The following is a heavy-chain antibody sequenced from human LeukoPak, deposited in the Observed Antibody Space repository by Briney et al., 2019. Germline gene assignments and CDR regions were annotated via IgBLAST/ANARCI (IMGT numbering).Heavy chain of an antibody. CDR2: IYYSGST. J-gene: IGHJ4*02. CDR3: ARALTPGYCGGGTCSYFDY. Sequence: SETLSLTCTVSGGSIRSYYWSWIRQPPGKGLEWIGYIYYSGSTNSNPSLKSRVTISVDTSKNQFSLKVSSVTAADTAVYYCARALTPGYCGGGTCSYFDYWGQGTLVTVSS. V-gene: IGHV4-59*01. D-gene: IGHD2-15*01. CDR1: GGSIRSYY.